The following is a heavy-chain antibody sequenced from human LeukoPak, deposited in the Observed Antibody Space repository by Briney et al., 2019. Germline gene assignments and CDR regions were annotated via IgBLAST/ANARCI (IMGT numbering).Heavy chain of an antibody. Sequence: PGGSLRLSCAASGFIFSNYAMSWVRQAPGKGLEWVSAISGSGGSTYYADSVKGRFIISRDYSKNTLFLQMNSLSAEDTAVYYCAKVLEYYDFWSGYYIDYWGQGTLVTVSS. CDR3: AKVLEYYDFWSGYYIDY. D-gene: IGHD3-3*01. CDR2: ISGSGGST. J-gene: IGHJ4*02. CDR1: GFIFSNYA. V-gene: IGHV3-23*01.